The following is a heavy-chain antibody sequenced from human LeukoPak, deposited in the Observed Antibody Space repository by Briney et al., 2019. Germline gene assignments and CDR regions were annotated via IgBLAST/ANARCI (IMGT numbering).Heavy chain of an antibody. CDR2: ISYDGSNK. V-gene: IGHV3-30*04. Sequence: PGGSLRLSCAASGFTFSSYAMHWVRQAPGKGLEGGAVISYDGSNKYYADSVKGRFTISRDNSKNTLYLQMNSLRAEDTAVYYCARARDGTVTTFYFDYWGQGTLVTVSS. D-gene: IGHD4-17*01. J-gene: IGHJ4*02. CDR1: GFTFSSYA. CDR3: ARARDGTVTTFYFDY.